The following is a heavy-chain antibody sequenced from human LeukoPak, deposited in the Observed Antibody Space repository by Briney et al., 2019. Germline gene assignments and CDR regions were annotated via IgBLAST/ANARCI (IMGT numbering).Heavy chain of an antibody. CDR3: ARSPHILTGENFDY. J-gene: IGHJ4*02. D-gene: IGHD3-9*01. CDR2: INSNSGGT. Sequence: ASVKVSCKASGYTFTGYYMHRVRQAPGQGLEWMGWINSNSGGTNYAQKFQGRVTMTRDTSISTAYMELTRLRSDDTAVYFCARSPHILTGENFDYWGQGTLVTVSS. CDR1: GYTFTGYY. V-gene: IGHV1-2*02.